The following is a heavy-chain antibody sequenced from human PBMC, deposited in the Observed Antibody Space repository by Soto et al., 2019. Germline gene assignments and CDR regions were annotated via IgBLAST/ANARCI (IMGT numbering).Heavy chain of an antibody. D-gene: IGHD3-3*01. CDR3: ARGPYYDFWSDYYYGMDV. CDR2: ISSSGSTI. V-gene: IGHV3-48*03. CDR1: GFTFDDYA. Sequence: LRLSCAASGFTFDDYAMHWVRQAPGKGLEWVSYISSSGSTIYYADSVKGRFTISRDNAKNSLYLQMNSLRAEDTAVYYCARGPYYDFWSDYYYGMDVWGQGTTVTVSS. J-gene: IGHJ6*02.